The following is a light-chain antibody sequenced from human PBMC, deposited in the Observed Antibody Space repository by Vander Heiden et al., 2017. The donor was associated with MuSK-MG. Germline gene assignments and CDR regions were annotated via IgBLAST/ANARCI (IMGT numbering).Light chain of an antibody. Sequence: SYELTQPPSVSVSPGQTASITCSGDKLGDKYSCWYQQKPGQSPVLVIYQDTKRPSGIPERFSGSNSATTATLTISGTQAMDESSYYSQAWDTTTRVFGGGTKLTVL. J-gene: IGLJ3*02. V-gene: IGLV3-1*01. CDR1: KLGDKY. CDR2: QDT. CDR3: QAWDTTTRV.